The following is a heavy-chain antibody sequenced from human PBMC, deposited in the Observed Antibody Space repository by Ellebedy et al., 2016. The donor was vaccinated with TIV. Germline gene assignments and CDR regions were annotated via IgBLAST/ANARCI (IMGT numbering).Heavy chain of an antibody. D-gene: IGHD6-13*01. CDR1: GFTFSGFG. J-gene: IGHJ5*02. CDR3: ARGYSIAAAGTCWFDP. Sequence: PGGSLRLSCSASGFTFSGFGMHWVRQAPGKGLEWVAVIWSDGSNKYYADSVKGRFTISRDNSKNTLYLQMNSLRAEDTAVYYCARGYSIAAAGTCWFDPWGQGTLVTVSS. CDR2: IWSDGSNK. V-gene: IGHV3-33*08.